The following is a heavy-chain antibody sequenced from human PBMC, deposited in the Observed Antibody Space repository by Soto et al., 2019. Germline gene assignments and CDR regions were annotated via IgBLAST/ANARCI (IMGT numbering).Heavy chain of an antibody. CDR2: IKQDGSEN. CDR3: AKATGYSSGWYIGYYYGMDV. D-gene: IGHD6-19*01. J-gene: IGHJ6*02. V-gene: IGHV3-7*02. Sequence: GGSLRLSCAASGFTFSNYWMTWVRQAPGKGLEWVANIKQDGSENFYVDSVKGRFTISRDNAKNSLYLQMNSLRAEDTAVYYCAKATGYSSGWYIGYYYGMDVWGQGTTVTVSS. CDR1: GFTFSNYW.